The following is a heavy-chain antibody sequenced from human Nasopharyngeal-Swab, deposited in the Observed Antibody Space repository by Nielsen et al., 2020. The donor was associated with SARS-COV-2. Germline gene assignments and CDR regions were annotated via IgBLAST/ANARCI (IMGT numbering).Heavy chain of an antibody. CDR2: INSDGSST. CDR3: AKEDTAMVIFDY. J-gene: IGHJ4*02. CDR1: GFTFSSYW. D-gene: IGHD5-18*01. Sequence: GGSLRLSCAASGFTFSSYWMHWVRQPPGKGLVWVSRINSDGSSTNYADSVKGRFTISRDNSKNTLYLQMNSLRAEDTAVYYCAKEDTAMVIFDYWGQGTLVTVSS. V-gene: IGHV3-74*01.